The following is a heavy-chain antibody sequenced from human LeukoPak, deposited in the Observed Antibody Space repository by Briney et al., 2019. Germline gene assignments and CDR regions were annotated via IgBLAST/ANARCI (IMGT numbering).Heavy chain of an antibody. V-gene: IGHV4-38-2*01. CDR2: YYHPRRS. CDR1: GHSISNHYD. Sequence: SETLSLTCSVSGHSISNHYDWGWIRQPPGKGLEWIGRYYHPRRSHYNPSLQSRVASSIDPYTNQFSRELASVNAANTAVYYCASVTRSMSRFFELWG. D-gene: IGHD4-17*01. CDR3: ASVTRSMSRFFEL. J-gene: IGHJ2*01.